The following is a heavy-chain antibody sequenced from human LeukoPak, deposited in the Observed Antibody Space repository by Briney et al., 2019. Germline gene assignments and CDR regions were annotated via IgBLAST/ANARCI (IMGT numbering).Heavy chain of an antibody. CDR1: GFIFTGYF. V-gene: IGHV3-7*01. J-gene: IGHJ4*02. Sequence: GGSLRLSCAASGFIFTGYFMSWVRQAPGKGLEWVASIKHDGSEKYYVDSVRGRFTISRDNTKNLLYLQMSSLRAEDTAAYYCATDRGWRTSGYYLYYFEYWGQGTLVTSSS. CDR3: ATDRGWRTSGYYLYYFEY. D-gene: IGHD3-3*01. CDR2: IKHDGSEK.